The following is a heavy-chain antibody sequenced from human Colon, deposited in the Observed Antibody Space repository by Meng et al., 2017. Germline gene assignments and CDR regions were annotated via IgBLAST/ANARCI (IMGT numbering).Heavy chain of an antibody. Sequence: EVAVRESGGGWVLLWGLLSLSCVGSGFTFSAYWMSWVRQAPGKGLEWVANIKEDGSEKYYTDSVRGRFTISRDNAKNLVYLQMNRLRGDDTAVYYCTRGRITSWGQGTLVTVSS. V-gene: IGHV3-7*01. J-gene: IGHJ5*02. CDR1: GFTFSAYW. CDR3: TRGRITS. CDR2: IKEDGSEK. D-gene: IGHD3-16*01.